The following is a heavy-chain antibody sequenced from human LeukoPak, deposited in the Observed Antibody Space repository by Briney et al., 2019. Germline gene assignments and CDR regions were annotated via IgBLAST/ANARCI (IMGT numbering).Heavy chain of an antibody. V-gene: IGHV3-23*01. Sequence: TGGSLRLSCAASGFTFSRYAMSWVRQAPGKGLEWVSAISGSGGSTYYADSVKGRFTISRDNSKNTLYLQMNSLRAEDTAVYYCAKDSYGSGSYYNVDYFDYWGQGTLVTVSS. CDR3: AKDSYGSGSYYNVDYFDY. CDR1: GFTFSRYA. CDR2: ISGSGGST. J-gene: IGHJ4*02. D-gene: IGHD3-10*01.